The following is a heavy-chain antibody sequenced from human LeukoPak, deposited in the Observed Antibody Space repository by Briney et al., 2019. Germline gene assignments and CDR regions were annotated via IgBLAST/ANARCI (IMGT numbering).Heavy chain of an antibody. CDR2: INAGNGNT. D-gene: IGHD1-14*01. Sequence: ASVKVSCKASGGTFSSYAISWVRQAPGQRLEWMGWINAGNGNTKYSQEFQGRVTITRDTSTSTVYMELNSLRSEDMAVYYCTLYNYWGQGTLVTVSS. J-gene: IGHJ4*02. CDR1: GGTFSSYA. CDR3: TLYNY. V-gene: IGHV1-3*03.